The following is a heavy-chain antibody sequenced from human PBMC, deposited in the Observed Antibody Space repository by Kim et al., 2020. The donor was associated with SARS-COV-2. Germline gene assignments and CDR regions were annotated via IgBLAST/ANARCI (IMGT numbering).Heavy chain of an antibody. CDR2: INTSGDI. CDR1: GFTFSSNG. V-gene: IGHV3-13*01. D-gene: IGHD2-21*01. J-gene: IGHJ6*01. Sequence: GGSLRLSCAASGFTFSSNGMTWVRQVPGKGLEWVSTINTSGDIKYADYVLSRLIIFRENTKNTLLYQKSSMRSADTGVYYCVSGGADVVRYRMDV. CDR3: VSGGADVVRYRMDV.